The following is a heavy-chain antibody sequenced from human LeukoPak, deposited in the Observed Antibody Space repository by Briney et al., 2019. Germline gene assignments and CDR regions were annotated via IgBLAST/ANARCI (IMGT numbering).Heavy chain of an antibody. CDR3: ARGGSGGYYFDY. Sequence: PGGSLRLSCAASGFTFSSYDMHWVRQATGKGLEWVSAIGTAGDTYYPGSVKGRFTISRENAKNSLYLQMNSLRAGDTAVYYCARGGSGGYYFDYWSQGTLVTVSS. D-gene: IGHD6-19*01. V-gene: IGHV3-13*01. CDR2: IGTAGDT. J-gene: IGHJ4*02. CDR1: GFTFSSYD.